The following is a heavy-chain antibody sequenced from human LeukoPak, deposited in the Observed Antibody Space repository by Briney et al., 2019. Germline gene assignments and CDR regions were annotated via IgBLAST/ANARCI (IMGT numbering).Heavy chain of an antibody. CDR3: ARVNYDSSGYYYGGHFDY. Sequence: ETLSLTCAVYGGSLSGPYWSWIRQPPGKGLEWIGEINHIGRTTYNPSLKSRVTISVDTSKNQFSLKLSSVTAADTAVYYCARVNYDSSGYYYGGHFDYWGQGTLVTVSS. J-gene: IGHJ4*02. CDR1: GGSLSGPY. D-gene: IGHD3-22*01. V-gene: IGHV4-34*01. CDR2: INHIGRT.